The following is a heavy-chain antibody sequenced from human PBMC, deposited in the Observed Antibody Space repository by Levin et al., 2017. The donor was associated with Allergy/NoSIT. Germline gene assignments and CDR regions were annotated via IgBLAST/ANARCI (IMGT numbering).Heavy chain of an antibody. CDR1: GYSFTSYW. CDR3: ARHVVVAASEGYYYYMDV. V-gene: IGHV5-51*01. D-gene: IGHD2-15*01. J-gene: IGHJ6*03. CDR2: IYPGDSDT. Sequence: AASVKVSCKGSGYSFTSYWIGWVRQMPGKGLEWMGIIYPGDSDTRYSPSFQGQVTISADKSISTAYLQWSSLKASDTAMYYCARHVVVAASEGYYYYMDVWGKGTTVTVSS.